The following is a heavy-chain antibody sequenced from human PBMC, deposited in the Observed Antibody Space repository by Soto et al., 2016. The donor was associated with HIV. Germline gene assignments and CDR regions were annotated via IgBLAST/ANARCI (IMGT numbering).Heavy chain of an antibody. Sequence: EVQLVESGGGLVKPGGSLRLSCAASGFTVSSNYITWVRQAPGKGLEWVSVIYSGGSTYYADSVKGRFTISRDNSKNTLYLQMNSLRVEDTAVYYCASNSRGYTYGDFDYWGQGTLVTVSS. D-gene: IGHD5-18*01. J-gene: IGHJ4*02. CDR2: IYSGGST. V-gene: IGHV3-66*01. CDR1: GFTVSSNY. CDR3: ASNSRGYTYGDFDY.